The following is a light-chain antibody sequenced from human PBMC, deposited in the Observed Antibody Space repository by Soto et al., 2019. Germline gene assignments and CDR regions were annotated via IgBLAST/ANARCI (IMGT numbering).Light chain of an antibody. J-gene: IGKJ1*01. CDR1: QSINKW. CDR3: QHYSHYPWT. CDR2: QAS. V-gene: IGKV1-5*03. Sequence: DIKMTQSPSTLSASPGDRVIITCRASQSINKWLAWYQQRPGEAPKLLIYQASHLQSGVPSRFSGSGSETEFSLTIRSLQPADFATYYCQHYSHYPWTFGQGTKVESK.